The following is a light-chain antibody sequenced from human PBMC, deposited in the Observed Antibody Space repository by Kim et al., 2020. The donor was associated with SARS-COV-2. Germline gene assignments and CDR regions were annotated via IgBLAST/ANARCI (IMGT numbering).Light chain of an antibody. CDR2: DVT. CDR3: SSYTRSSTLV. J-gene: IGLJ1*01. Sequence: QSALTQPASVSGSPGQSITISCTGTSTDVGGYNYVSWYQQHPGKAPKLMIYDVTYRPSGVSNRFSGSKSGNTASLTISGLQAEDEADYYCSSYTRSSTLVFGIGTKVTVL. V-gene: IGLV2-14*03. CDR1: STDVGGYNY.